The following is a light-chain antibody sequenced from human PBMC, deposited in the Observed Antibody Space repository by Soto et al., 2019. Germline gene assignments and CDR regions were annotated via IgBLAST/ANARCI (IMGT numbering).Light chain of an antibody. V-gene: IGKV3-15*01. J-gene: IGKJ1*01. CDR2: GAS. CDR1: QSVGSN. CDR3: QQYNNWPPAWT. Sequence: EIVMTQSPATLSVSPGERATLSCRASQSVGSNLAWYQQKPGQAPRLLIYGASTRATGIPARFSGSGSGTEFTLTISSLESEDFAIYYCQQYNNWPPAWTFGPGTKVEIK.